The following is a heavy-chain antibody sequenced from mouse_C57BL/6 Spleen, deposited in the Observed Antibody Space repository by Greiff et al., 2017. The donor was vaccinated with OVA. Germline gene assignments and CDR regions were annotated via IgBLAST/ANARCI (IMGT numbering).Heavy chain of an antibody. Sequence: EVHLVESGGGLVKPGGSLKLSCAASGFTFSSYAMSWVRQTPEKRLEWVATISDGGSYTYYPDNVKGRFTISRDNAKNNLYLQMSHLKSEDTAMYDCARGGDSSGQAWFAYWGQGTLVTVSA. V-gene: IGHV5-4*01. CDR2: ISDGGSYT. CDR3: ARGGDSSGQAWFAY. CDR1: GFTFSSYA. J-gene: IGHJ3*01. D-gene: IGHD3-2*02.